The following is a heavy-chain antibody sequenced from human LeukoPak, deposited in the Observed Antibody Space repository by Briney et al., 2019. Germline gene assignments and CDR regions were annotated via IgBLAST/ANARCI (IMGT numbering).Heavy chain of an antibody. Sequence: PGGSLRLSCAASGLTFSTYAMSWVPQAPGTGLEWIGEIYHSGSTNYNPSLKSRVTISVDKSKNQFSLKLSSVAAADTAVYYCARDQVRGVLKYWGQGTLVTVSS. CDR1: GLTFSTYAM. D-gene: IGHD3-10*01. J-gene: IGHJ4*02. CDR3: ARDQVRGVLKY. V-gene: IGHV4-4*02. CDR2: IYHSGST.